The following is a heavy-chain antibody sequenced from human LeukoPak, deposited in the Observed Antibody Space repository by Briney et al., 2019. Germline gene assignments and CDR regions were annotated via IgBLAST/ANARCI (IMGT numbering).Heavy chain of an antibody. CDR2: ISPDGSRT. D-gene: IGHD6-13*01. J-gene: IGHJ5*02. CDR1: GFTFSRYW. CDR3: AKDWDPGYSSSWNWFDP. Sequence: PGGSLRLSCAASGFTFSRYWMHWVRQAPGKGLVWVSRISPDGSRTTYADSVKGRFTISRDNAKNTVYLQMNSLRAEDTAVYYCAKDWDPGYSSSWNWFDPWGQGTLVTVSS. V-gene: IGHV3-74*01.